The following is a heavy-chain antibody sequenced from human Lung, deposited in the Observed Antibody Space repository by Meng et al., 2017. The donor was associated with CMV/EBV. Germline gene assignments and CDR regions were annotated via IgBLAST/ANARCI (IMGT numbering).Heavy chain of an antibody. CDR2: LYDSRST. CDR3: ARDLEY. V-gene: IGHV4-39*07. CDR1: CVCSSRSTYY. Sequence: QRPGPGLLRPSETMSLTCPASCVCSSRSTYYWAWIRRPPGKGLEWIGCLYDSRSTYYHPSLKSRVNISVDTSNASFSLKLRSVTAADTAVYYCARDLEYWGQGTLVTVSS. D-gene: IGHD1-1*01. J-gene: IGHJ4*02.